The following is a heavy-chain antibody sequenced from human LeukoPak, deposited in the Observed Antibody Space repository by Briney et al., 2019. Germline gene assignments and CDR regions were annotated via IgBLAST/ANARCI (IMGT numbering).Heavy chain of an antibody. D-gene: IGHD6-19*01. Sequence: GVALTLSCAASGFTFSPYSMNWVHQAPRRGLEWVSSISVSSTYISYRDSVKGRFTISRDNANNSLYLQMNSLRAEDTAVYYCARQDSGWSSFDYWGQGTLVTVSS. J-gene: IGHJ4*02. CDR2: ISVSSTYI. V-gene: IGHV3-21*01. CDR3: ARQDSGWSSFDY. CDR1: GFTFSPYS.